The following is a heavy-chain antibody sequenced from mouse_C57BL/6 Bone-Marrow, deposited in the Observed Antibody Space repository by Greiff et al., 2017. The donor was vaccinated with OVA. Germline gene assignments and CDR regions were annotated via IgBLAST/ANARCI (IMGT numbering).Heavy chain of an antibody. Sequence: EVQGVESGGGLVQPGGSMKLSCVASGFTFSNYWMNWVRQSPEKGLEWVAQIRLKSDNYATHYAESVKGRFTISRDDSKSSVYLQMNNLRAEDTGIYYPHYYGSSLYWYFDVWGTGTTVTVSS. J-gene: IGHJ1*03. D-gene: IGHD1-1*01. CDR2: IRLKSDNYAT. CDR1: GFTFSNYW. V-gene: IGHV6-3*01. CDR3: HYYGSSLYWYFDV.